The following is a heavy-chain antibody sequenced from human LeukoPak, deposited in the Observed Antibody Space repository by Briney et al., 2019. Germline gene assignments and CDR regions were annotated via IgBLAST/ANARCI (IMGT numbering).Heavy chain of an antibody. CDR3: AREESGSP. CDR2: IIPILGIA. CDR1: GGTFSSYA. J-gene: IGHJ5*02. V-gene: IGHV1-69*04. D-gene: IGHD1-26*01. Sequence: SVKVSFKASGGTFSSYAISWVRQAPGQGLEWMGRIIPILGIANYAQKFQGRVTITADKSTSTAYMELSSLRSEDTAVYYCAREESGSPWGQGTLVTVSS.